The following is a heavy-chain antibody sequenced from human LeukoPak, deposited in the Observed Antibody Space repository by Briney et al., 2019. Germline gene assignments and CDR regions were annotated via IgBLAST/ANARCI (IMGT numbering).Heavy chain of an antibody. D-gene: IGHD1-26*01. CDR3: AGPESDSGSYSASYYFDY. V-gene: IGHV3-23*01. CDR1: GFTFSSYA. Sequence: GGSLRLSCAASGFTFSSYAMSWVRQAPGKGLEWVSAIRGSGGSTYYADSVKGRFTISRDNSKNTLYLQMNSLRAEDTAVYYCAGPESDSGSYSASYYFDYWGQGTLVTVSS. CDR2: IRGSGGST. J-gene: IGHJ4*02.